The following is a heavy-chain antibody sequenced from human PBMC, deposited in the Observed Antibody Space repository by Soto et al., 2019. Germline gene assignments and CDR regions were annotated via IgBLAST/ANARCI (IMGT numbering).Heavy chain of an antibody. CDR1: GYTFTSYG. J-gene: IGHJ4*02. V-gene: IGHV1-18*01. D-gene: IGHD2-2*01. CDR2: ISAYNGNT. Sequence: QVQLVQSGAEVKKPGASVKVSCKASGYTFTSYGISWVRQAPGQGLEWMGWISAYNGNTNYAQKLQGRVTMTTDTSSSRAYRALRSLSSDDTAVDDCAREVVVPAASELDYWGQGTLVTVST. CDR3: AREVVVPAASELDY.